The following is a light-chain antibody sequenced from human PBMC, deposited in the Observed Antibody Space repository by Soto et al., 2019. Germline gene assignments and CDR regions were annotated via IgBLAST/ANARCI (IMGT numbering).Light chain of an antibody. CDR3: SSYTSSSTRGVV. J-gene: IGLJ2*01. V-gene: IGLV2-14*01. CDR2: DVN. CDR1: SSDVGDYNY. Sequence: QSVLTQPASVSGSPGQSITISCTGTSSDVGDYNYVSWYQQHPGKAPKLMIYDVNNRPSGVSNRFSGSKSGNTATLTISGLQAEDEAEYYCSSYTSSSTRGVVFGGGTKVTVL.